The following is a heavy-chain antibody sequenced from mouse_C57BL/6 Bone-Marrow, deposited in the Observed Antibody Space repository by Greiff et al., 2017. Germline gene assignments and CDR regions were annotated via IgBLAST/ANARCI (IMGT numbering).Heavy chain of an antibody. CDR2: IRPNSGST. Sequence: QVQLLQPGADLVKPGASLKLSCEASGFTFTSYGMHWVRQTPGQGLEWVAMIRPNSGSTYYTDKFKSKVTLTVDNAYSNAYMQLSSLTSEDSAVYYCAREDYYHGNSYYAMDYWGQGTSVTVSS. CDR1: GFTFTSYG. D-gene: IGHD1-1*01. J-gene: IGHJ4*01. V-gene: IGHV1-64*01. CDR3: AREDYYHGNSYYAMDY.